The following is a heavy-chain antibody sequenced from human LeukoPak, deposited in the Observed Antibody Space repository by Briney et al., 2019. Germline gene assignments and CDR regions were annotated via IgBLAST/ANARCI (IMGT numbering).Heavy chain of an antibody. CDR2: IYPGDSDT. D-gene: IGHD2/OR15-2a*01. Sequence: GESLKISCKGSGYSFTSYWIGWVRQMPGKGLEWMGIIYPGDSDTRYSPSFQGQVIISADKSISTAYLQWSSLKASDTAMYYCARLFNNYFYYMDVWGKGTTVTVSS. CDR3: ARLFNNYFYYMDV. J-gene: IGHJ6*03. CDR1: GYSFTSYW. V-gene: IGHV5-51*01.